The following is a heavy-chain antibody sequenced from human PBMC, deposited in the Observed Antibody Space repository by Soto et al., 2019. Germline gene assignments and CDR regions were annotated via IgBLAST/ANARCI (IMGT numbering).Heavy chain of an antibody. Sequence: QVQLVQSGAEVKKPGSSVKVSCKASGGTFSSFAISWVRQVPGQGLEGMGGIIPMIETPNYAQKFQDRLTITADESTNIAYMELSSLSSEETAVYCCSRGESSWFKEVWGQGPKDIV. D-gene: IGHD6-19*01. CDR1: GGTFSSFA. CDR2: IIPMIETP. J-gene: IGHJ6*02. CDR3: SRGESSWFKEV. V-gene: IGHV1-69*01.